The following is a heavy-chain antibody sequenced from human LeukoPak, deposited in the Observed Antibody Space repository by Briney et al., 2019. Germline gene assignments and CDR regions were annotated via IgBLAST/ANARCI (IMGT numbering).Heavy chain of an antibody. CDR1: GYTFTGYY. J-gene: IGHJ4*02. Sequence: ASVKVSCKASGYTFTGYYMHWVRQAPGQGLEWMGWINPNSGGTNYAQKFQGRVTMTRDTSISTAYMELSRLRSDDTAVYYCARGPHITMIGNFDYWGQGTLVTVSS. V-gene: IGHV1-2*02. CDR3: ARGPHITMIGNFDY. D-gene: IGHD3-22*01. CDR2: INPNSGGT.